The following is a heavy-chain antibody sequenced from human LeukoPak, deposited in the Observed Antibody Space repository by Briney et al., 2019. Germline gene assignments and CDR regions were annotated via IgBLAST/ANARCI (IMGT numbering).Heavy chain of an antibody. D-gene: IGHD2-2*02. V-gene: IGHV1-18*01. CDR3: ASYCSSTSCYTTTHDAFDI. CDR2: ISAYNGNT. J-gene: IGHJ3*02. Sequence: ASVKVSCKASGYTFTSYGISWVRQAPGQGLEWMGWISAYNGNTNYAQELQGRVTMTTDTSTSTAYMELRSLRSDDTAVYYCASYCSSTSCYTTTHDAFDIWGQGTMVTVSS. CDR1: GYTFTSYG.